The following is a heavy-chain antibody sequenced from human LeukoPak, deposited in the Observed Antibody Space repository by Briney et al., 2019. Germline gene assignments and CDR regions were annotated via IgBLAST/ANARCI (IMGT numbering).Heavy chain of an antibody. D-gene: IGHD3-10*01. J-gene: IGHJ4*02. CDR2: ISSSSSTI. CDR1: GFTFSPYS. Sequence: GGSLRLSCAASGFTFSPYSMNWVRQAPGKGLEWVSYISSSSSTIYYADSVKGRFTISRDNAKNSLYLQMNSLRAEDTAVYYCARDRYGSGSYYYFDSWGQGTLVTVSS. V-gene: IGHV3-48*01. CDR3: ARDRYGSGSYYYFDS.